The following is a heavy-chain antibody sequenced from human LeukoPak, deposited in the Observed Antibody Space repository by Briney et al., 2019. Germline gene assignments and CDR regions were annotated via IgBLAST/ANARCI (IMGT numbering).Heavy chain of an antibody. D-gene: IGHD3-3*01. CDR2: ISSSSSTI. CDR1: GFTFSSYS. CDR3: ASAPYDFWSGRYYFDY. V-gene: IGHV3-48*04. Sequence: PGGSLRLSCAASGFTFSSYSMNWVRQAPGKGLEWVSYISSSSSTIYYADSVKGRFTISRDNAKNSLYLQMNSLRAEDTAVYYCASAPYDFWSGRYYFDYWGQGTLVTVSS. J-gene: IGHJ4*02.